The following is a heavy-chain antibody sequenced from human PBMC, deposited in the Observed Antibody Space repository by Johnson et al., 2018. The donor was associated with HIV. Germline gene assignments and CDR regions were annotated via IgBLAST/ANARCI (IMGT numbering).Heavy chain of an antibody. Sequence: VQLVESGGGLVKPGGSLRLSCAASGFSFIDGWMIWVRQAPGKGLEWVGRIKSKSDGGTTNYAAPVTGRFTMSRDDSKNTLYLQMNSLRAEDTAVYYGAKAFEDSSSSMAFDIWGQGTMVTVSS. CDR3: AKAFEDSSSSMAFDI. D-gene: IGHD6-6*01. CDR2: IKSKSDGGTT. V-gene: IGHV3-15*01. CDR1: GFSFIDGW. J-gene: IGHJ3*02.